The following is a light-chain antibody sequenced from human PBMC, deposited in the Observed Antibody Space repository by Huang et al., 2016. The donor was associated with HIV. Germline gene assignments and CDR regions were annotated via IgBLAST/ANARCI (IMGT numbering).Light chain of an antibody. CDR1: EDISNY. Sequence: DIQMTQSPSSLSASVGDRVTITCQASEDISNYLNWYQQKPGKAPKVLIYHASNLETGVPSRFSGKGSGTDFTFTISSLQPEDIATYYCQQYDNLYTFGQGTKLEIK. CDR3: QQYDNLYT. V-gene: IGKV1-33*01. CDR2: HAS. J-gene: IGKJ2*01.